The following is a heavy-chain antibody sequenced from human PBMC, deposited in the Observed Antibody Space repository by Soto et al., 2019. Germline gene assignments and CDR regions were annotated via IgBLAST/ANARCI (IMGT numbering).Heavy chain of an antibody. D-gene: IGHD3-22*01. Sequence: PSETLSLTCAVSGGSISSSNWWSWVRQPPGKGLEWIGEIYHSGSTNYNPSLKSRVTISVDKSKNQFSLKLSSVTAADTAVYYCARTPMGDYDSSGYYYSLGYYYGMDVWGQGTTVTVSS. CDR1: GGSISSSNW. CDR3: ARTPMGDYDSSGYYYSLGYYYGMDV. CDR2: IYHSGST. V-gene: IGHV4-4*02. J-gene: IGHJ6*02.